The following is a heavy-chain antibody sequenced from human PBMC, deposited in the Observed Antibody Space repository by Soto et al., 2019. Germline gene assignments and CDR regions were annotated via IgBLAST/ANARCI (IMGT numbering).Heavy chain of an antibody. V-gene: IGHV5-10-1*01. CDR2: IDPSDSQT. CDR3: ARQIYDSDTGPNFKYYFDS. CDR1: GYSFAVYC. Sequence: PGESLTISCKAPGYSFAVYCITWVRQKPGKGLEWMGRIDPSDSQTYYSPSFRGHVTISVTKSITTVFLQWSSLRASDTAMYYCARQIYDSDTGPNFKYYFDSWGQGTPVTVSS. J-gene: IGHJ4*02. D-gene: IGHD3-22*01.